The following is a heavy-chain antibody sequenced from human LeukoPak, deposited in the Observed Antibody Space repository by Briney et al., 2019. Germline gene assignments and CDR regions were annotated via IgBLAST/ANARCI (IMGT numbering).Heavy chain of an antibody. Sequence: RAGGSLRLSCAASGFTFDDYAMHWVRQAPGKGLEWVSGISWNSGSIGYADSVKGRFTISRDNAKNSLYLQMNSLRAEDTALYYCAKDILVWYGMDVWGQGTTVTVSS. J-gene: IGHJ6*02. D-gene: IGHD3/OR15-3a*01. CDR3: AKDILVWYGMDV. V-gene: IGHV3-9*01. CDR1: GFTFDDYA. CDR2: ISWNSGSI.